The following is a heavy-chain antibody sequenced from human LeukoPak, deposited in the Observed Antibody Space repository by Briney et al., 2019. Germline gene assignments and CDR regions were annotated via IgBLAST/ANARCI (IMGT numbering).Heavy chain of an antibody. J-gene: IGHJ6*03. CDR2: ISSSSSYI. CDR3: ARALNPDIVLMVYGEYYYYMDV. CDR1: GFTFSSYS. V-gene: IGHV3-21*01. D-gene: IGHD2-8*01. Sequence: PGGSLRLSCAASGFTFSSYSMNWVRQAPGKGLEWVSSISSSSSYIYYADSVKGRFTISRDNAKNSLYLQMNSLRAEDTAVYYCARALNPDIVLMVYGEYYYYMDVWGKGTTVTVSS.